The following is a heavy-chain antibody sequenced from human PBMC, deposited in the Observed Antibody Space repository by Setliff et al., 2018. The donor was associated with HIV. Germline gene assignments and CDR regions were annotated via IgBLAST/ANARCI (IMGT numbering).Heavy chain of an antibody. CDR1: GFTFTNYA. CDR2: ISGSGDST. V-gene: IGHV3-23*01. J-gene: IGHJ4*02. CDR3: TGRTSGYHYVVY. Sequence: PGGSLRLSCITSGFTFTNYAMTWVRQAPGEGLEYVSIISGSGDSTYYADSVKGRFTISRDNSKNTLYLQMYSLRGDDTAIYYCTGRTSGYHYVVYWGQGTLVTVSS. D-gene: IGHD3-22*01.